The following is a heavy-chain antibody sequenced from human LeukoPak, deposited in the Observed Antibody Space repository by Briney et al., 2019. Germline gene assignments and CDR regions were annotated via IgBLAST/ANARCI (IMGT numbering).Heavy chain of an antibody. CDR2: MNPNSGNT. J-gene: IGHJ3*01. D-gene: IGHD6-19*01. CDR1: GGTFSSYA. Sequence: ASVKVSCKASGGTFSSYAISWVRQAPGQGLEWMGWMNPNSGNTGYAQKFQGRVTMTRNTSISTAYMELSSLRSEDTAVYYCARSKPNSGWSWRVWGQGTMVTVSS. CDR3: ARSKPNSGWSWRV. V-gene: IGHV1-8*02.